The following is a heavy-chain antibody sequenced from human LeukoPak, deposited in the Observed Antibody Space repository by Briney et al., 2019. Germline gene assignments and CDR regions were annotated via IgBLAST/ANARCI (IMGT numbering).Heavy chain of an antibody. CDR2: INGGNGNT. J-gene: IGHJ4*02. CDR1: GSTFSSYA. Sequence: ASVKVSCKASGSTFSSYAISWVRQAPGQRLEWMGWINGGNGNTKYSQKFQGRVTISRDTSASTAYMELSSLRSEDTAVYYCARGSSGYPRYLDHWGQGTQVTVSS. V-gene: IGHV1-3*01. D-gene: IGHD3-22*01. CDR3: ARGSSGYPRYLDH.